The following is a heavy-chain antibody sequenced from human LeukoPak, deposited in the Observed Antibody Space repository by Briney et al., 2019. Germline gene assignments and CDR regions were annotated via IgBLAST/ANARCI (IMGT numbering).Heavy chain of an antibody. CDR3: VRSGKISGYDISFDY. J-gene: IGHJ4*02. V-gene: IGHV1-2*02. D-gene: IGHD5-12*01. Sequence: ASVKVSCKASGYIFTDYYMHWVRQAPGQGLEWMGWINPNSGDTKYAQKFQGRVTMTRDTSISTAYMELSRLRSDDTAVYYCVRSGKISGYDISFDYWGQGTLVTVSS. CDR1: GYIFTDYY. CDR2: INPNSGDT.